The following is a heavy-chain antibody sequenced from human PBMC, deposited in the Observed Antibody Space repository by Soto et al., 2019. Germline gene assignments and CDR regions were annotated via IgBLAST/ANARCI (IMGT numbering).Heavy chain of an antibody. J-gene: IGHJ4*02. CDR3: ARSRRFLEWLLPADY. D-gene: IGHD3-3*01. Sequence: QVQLVQSGAEVKKPGSSVKVSCKASGGTFSSYAISWVRQAPGQGLEWMGGIIPIFGTANYAQKFQGRVTITADESTSPAYMELSSLRSEDTAVYYCARSRRFLEWLLPADYWGQGTLVTVSS. CDR1: GGTFSSYA. CDR2: IIPIFGTA. V-gene: IGHV1-69*12.